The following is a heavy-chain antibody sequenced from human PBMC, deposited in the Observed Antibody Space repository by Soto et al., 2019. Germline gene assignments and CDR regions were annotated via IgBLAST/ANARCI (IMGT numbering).Heavy chain of an antibody. CDR3: VRQGIDYLHGLVDV. Sequence: QVQLQQSGPRLVKPSETLSLTCTVSSGPDRSHNWGWIRQPPGRGLEWIGYVYYTGDTAYNPSLRSRVSISADTSTHDISLTLRSVSAADTAVYYCVRQGIDYLHGLVDVWGQGTTVSVSS. V-gene: IGHV4-59*08. CDR1: SGPDRSHN. CDR2: VYYTGDT. J-gene: IGHJ6*02. D-gene: IGHD4-17*01.